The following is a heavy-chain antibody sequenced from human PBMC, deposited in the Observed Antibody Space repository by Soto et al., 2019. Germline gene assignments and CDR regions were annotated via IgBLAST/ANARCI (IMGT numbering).Heavy chain of an antibody. V-gene: IGHV2-5*08. CDR3: AHRPYGDYDGWYFAL. D-gene: IGHD4-17*01. Sequence: TLSLACTVSGGSISSGGYYWSWIRQPPGKALEWLALIYWDDDKRYSPSLKSRLTITKDTSKNQVVLTMTNMDPVDTATYYCAHRPYGDYDGWYFALWGRGTLVTVSS. J-gene: IGHJ2*01. CDR2: IYWDDDK. CDR1: GGSISSGGYY.